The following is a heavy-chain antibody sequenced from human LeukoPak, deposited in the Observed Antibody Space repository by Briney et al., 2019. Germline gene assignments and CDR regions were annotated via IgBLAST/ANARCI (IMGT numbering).Heavy chain of an antibody. CDR2: INPNSGGT. V-gene: IGHV1-2*02. J-gene: IGHJ3*02. D-gene: IGHD2-2*01. Sequence: ASVKVSCKASGYTFTGYYMHWLRQAPGQGLEWMGWINPNSGGTNYAQKFQGRVTMTRDTSISTAYMELSRLRSDDTAVYYCARVGSTSCCPDAFDIWGQGTMVTVSS. CDR3: ARVGSTSCCPDAFDI. CDR1: GYTFTGYY.